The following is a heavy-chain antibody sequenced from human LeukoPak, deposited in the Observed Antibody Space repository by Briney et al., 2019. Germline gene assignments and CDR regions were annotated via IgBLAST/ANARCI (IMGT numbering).Heavy chain of an antibody. D-gene: IGHD3-22*01. J-gene: IGHJ1*01. CDR3: AKEGFYDSSDVAAYFQH. Sequence: LSGGSLRLSCAASGFTFSSYAMSWVRQAPGKGLEWVSAIGGSGGSTYYADSVKGRFTISRDNSKNTLYLQMNSLRAEDTAVYYCAKEGFYDSSDVAAYFQHWGQGTLVTVSS. CDR2: IGGSGGST. V-gene: IGHV3-23*01. CDR1: GFTFSSYA.